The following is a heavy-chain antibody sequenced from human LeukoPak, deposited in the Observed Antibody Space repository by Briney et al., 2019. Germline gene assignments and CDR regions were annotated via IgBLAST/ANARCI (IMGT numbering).Heavy chain of an antibody. V-gene: IGHV4-31*11. D-gene: IGHD2-2*01. J-gene: IGHJ6*02. CDR3: ARQRRYCSSTSCYFGYYGLDV. CDR2: IFYSGST. Sequence: SETLSLTCAVSGGSISSGGYYWSWIRQHPGEGLEWIGYIFYSGSTYYNPSLKSRVTISVDTSKNQFSLKLSSVTAADTAVYYCARQRRYCSSTSCYFGYYGLDVWGQGTTVTVSS. CDR1: GGSISSGGYY.